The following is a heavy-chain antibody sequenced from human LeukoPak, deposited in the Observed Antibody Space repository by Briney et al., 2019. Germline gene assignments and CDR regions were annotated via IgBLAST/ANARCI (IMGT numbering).Heavy chain of an antibody. CDR3: VTYKYFTNGVCYFFDN. D-gene: IGHD2-8*01. V-gene: IGHV3-7*01. Sequence: GGSLRLSCAAFGFTFSIYWMSWVRQTPGKGLEWVANIKQDGSEKYYVDSVKGRFIISRDNAKNSLYLQMNSLRAEDTAVYYCVTYKYFTNGVCYFFDNWGQGTLVTVSS. CDR1: GFTFSIYW. J-gene: IGHJ4*02. CDR2: IKQDGSEK.